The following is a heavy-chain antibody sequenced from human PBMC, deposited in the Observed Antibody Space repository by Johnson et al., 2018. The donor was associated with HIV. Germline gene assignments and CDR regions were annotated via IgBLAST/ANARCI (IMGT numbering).Heavy chain of an antibody. J-gene: IGHJ3*02. CDR2: INSDGSST. D-gene: IGHD5-12*01. CDR3: ARDAKVGYGDAFDI. CDR1: GFTFSRYW. V-gene: IGHV3-74*01. Sequence: VQLVESGGGLIQPGGSLRLSCAASGFTFSRYWMHWVRQAPGKGLVWVSRINSDGSSTNYADSVKGRFTISRDNAKHTLYLQMNSSSAEDTAVFYCARDAKVGYGDAFDIWGHGTMVTVSS.